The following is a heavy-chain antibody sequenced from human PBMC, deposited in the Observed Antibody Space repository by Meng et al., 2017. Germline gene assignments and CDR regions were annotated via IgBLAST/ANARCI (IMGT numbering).Heavy chain of an antibody. V-gene: IGHV4-61*02. Sequence: LRLSCTVSGGSISSGSCYWSWIRQRAGKGLEWIGRIYTSGSTNYNPSLKSRVTISVDTSKNPFTLKLSSVTAAATAVYYCARVRMIEPKLYYYYGMDVWGQGTTVTVSS. CDR2: IYTSGST. CDR3: ARVRMIEPKLYYYYGMDV. CDR1: GGSISSGSCY. J-gene: IGHJ6*02. D-gene: IGHD3-22*01.